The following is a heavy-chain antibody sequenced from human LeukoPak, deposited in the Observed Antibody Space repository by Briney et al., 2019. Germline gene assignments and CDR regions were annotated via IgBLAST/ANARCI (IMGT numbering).Heavy chain of an antibody. CDR1: GGSISSYY. J-gene: IGHJ3*02. CDR3: ARALGYCSGGSCYSDVVDI. V-gene: IGHV4-59*01. D-gene: IGHD2-15*01. Sequence: SETLSLTCTVSGGSISSYYWSWIRQPPGEGLEWIGYIYYSGSTNYNPSLKSRVTISVDTSKNQFSLKLSSVTAADTAVYYCARALGYCSGGSCYSDVVDIWGQGTMVTVSS. CDR2: IYYSGST.